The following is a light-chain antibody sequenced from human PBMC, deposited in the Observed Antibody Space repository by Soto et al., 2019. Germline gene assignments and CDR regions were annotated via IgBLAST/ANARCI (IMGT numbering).Light chain of an antibody. Sequence: DIQMTQSPSSVSASVGDRVTITCRASQDISSWLAWYQQKPGKAPKLLIYAASSLQSGVPPRFSGSGAGTDFTLSISSLQPEDFATYYCQQANSFPYTFGQGTKLEIK. CDR1: QDISSW. J-gene: IGKJ2*01. V-gene: IGKV1D-12*01. CDR3: QQANSFPYT. CDR2: AAS.